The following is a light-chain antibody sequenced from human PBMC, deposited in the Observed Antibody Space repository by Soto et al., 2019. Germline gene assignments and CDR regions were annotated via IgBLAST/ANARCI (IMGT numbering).Light chain of an antibody. CDR1: RSDVGGYNY. CDR3: STWDDSLNGWV. CDR2: AVT. J-gene: IGLJ3*02. V-gene: IGLV2-8*01. Sequence: QSVLTQPPSASGSPGQSVTISCTGTRSDVGGYNYVSWYQQYPGKAPKLIIYAVTERPSGVPDRFSGSRSGTSASLAISGLQSDDEAVYFCSTWDDSLNGWVFGGGTKVTVL.